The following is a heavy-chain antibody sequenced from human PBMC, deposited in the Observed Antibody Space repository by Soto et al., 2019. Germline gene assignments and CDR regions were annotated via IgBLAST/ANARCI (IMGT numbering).Heavy chain of an antibody. D-gene: IGHD4-17*01. CDR3: ARGRTVTIDY. V-gene: IGHV4-59*01. Sequence: PSETLSLTCTVSGGSISSYYWSRIRQPPGKGLEWIGYIYYSGSTNYNPSLKSRVTISVDTSKNQFSLKLSSVTAADTAVYYCARGRTVTIDYWGQGTLVTVSS. J-gene: IGHJ4*02. CDR2: IYYSGST. CDR1: GGSISSYY.